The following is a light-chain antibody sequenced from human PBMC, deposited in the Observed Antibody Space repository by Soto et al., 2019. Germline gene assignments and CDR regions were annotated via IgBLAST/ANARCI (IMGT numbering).Light chain of an antibody. CDR2: EVT. V-gene: IGLV2-8*01. CDR1: SSDVGGYNY. CDR3: ASYAGSNKV. J-gene: IGLJ1*01. Sequence: QSALTQPPSASGSPGKSVTISCTGTSSDVGGYNYVSWYQQHPGKAPKLMIYEVTKRPSGVPDRFSGSKSGNTASLTVSGLLPEDEADYYCASYAGSNKVFGTGTKVTVL.